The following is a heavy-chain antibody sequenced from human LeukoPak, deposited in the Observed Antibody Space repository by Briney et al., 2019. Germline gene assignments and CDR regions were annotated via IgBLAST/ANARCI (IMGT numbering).Heavy chain of an antibody. D-gene: IGHD2-2*02. CDR1: GFTFSSYG. J-gene: IGHJ3*02. CDR2: ISYDGSNK. Sequence: GGSLRLSCAASGFTFSSYGMHWVRQAPGKGLEWVAVISYDGSNKYYADSVKGRFTISRDNSKNTLYLQMNSLRAEDTAVYYCARERGYCVSSSCYTSDAFDIWGQGTMVTVSS. V-gene: IGHV3-30*03. CDR3: ARERGYCVSSSCYTSDAFDI.